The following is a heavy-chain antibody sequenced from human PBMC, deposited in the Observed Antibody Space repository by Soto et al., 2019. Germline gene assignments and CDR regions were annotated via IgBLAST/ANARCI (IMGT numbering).Heavy chain of an antibody. Sequence: QVQLVQSGAEVKKPGSSVKVSCKASGGTFSSYAISWVRQSPGQGLEWMGGIIPIFGTANYAQKFQGRVTITADEATSTAYMERGSLRSEDTAVYYCARAPSKQCRARLNWFDPWGQGTLVTVSS. CDR1: GGTFSSYA. D-gene: IGHD6-19*01. V-gene: IGHV1-69*01. J-gene: IGHJ5*02. CDR2: IIPIFGTA. CDR3: ARAPSKQCRARLNWFDP.